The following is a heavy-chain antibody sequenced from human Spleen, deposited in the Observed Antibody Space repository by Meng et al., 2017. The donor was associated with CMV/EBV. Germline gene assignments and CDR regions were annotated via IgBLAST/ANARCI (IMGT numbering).Heavy chain of an antibody. CDR1: GFIFNSYA. Sequence: SGFIFNSYAMPWVRQGPGKGLEWVAVIPYDGYNIYYADSVKGRFTISRDNSRNTLYLQMNNLRGEDTAVYYCARDLSTIKGTAIDYWGQGTLVTVSS. J-gene: IGHJ4*02. V-gene: IGHV3-30*04. D-gene: IGHD2-21*02. CDR2: IPYDGYNI. CDR3: ARDLSTIKGTAIDY.